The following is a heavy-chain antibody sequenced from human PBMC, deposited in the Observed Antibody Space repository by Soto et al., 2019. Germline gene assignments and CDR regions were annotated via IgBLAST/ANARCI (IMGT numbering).Heavy chain of an antibody. J-gene: IGHJ5*02. V-gene: IGHV4-30-4*01. CDR1: GVSITSGDYY. CDR3: ASFGVDSMNCFGP. CDR2: IDYSGNT. D-gene: IGHD3-3*01. Sequence: QVQLQESSPGLAETLSLTCTVSGVSITSGDYYWNWIRQPPGKGLEWIGNIDYSGNTYYNPSLKSRLTISLDPSKNHFSLKLSSATAADTVVYYCASFGVDSMNCFGPCGQGTLLTFSS.